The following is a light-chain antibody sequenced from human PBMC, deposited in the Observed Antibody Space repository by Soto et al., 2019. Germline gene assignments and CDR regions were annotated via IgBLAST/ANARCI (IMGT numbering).Light chain of an antibody. CDR1: QSISRSY. CDR3: QQYGSSSYT. V-gene: IGKV3-20*01. CDR2: GAS. Sequence: EIVLTQSPGTLSVSPGERATLSCRASQSISRSYFAWYQQKPGQAPRLLIYGASSRATGIPDRFTGSGSGTDFTLTISRLEPEEFAVYYCQQYGSSSYTFGQGTKLEIK. J-gene: IGKJ2*01.